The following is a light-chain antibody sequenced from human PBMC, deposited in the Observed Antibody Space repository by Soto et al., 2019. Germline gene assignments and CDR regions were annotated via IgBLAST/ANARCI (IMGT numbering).Light chain of an antibody. CDR1: SSDVGGYNY. CDR2: DVS. V-gene: IGLV2-11*01. J-gene: IGLJ3*02. Sequence: QSVLTQPRSVSGSPGQSVTISCTGTSSDVGGYNYVSWYQQHPGKAPKLVIYDVSKRPSGVPDRFSGSKSGNTASLTISGLQAEDEADYYCCSYAGTSLGVFGVVPKLTVL. CDR3: CSYAGTSLGV.